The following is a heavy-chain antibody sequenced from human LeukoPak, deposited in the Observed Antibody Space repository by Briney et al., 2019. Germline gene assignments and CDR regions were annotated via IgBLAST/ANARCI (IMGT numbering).Heavy chain of an antibody. Sequence: ASVKVSCKASGYTFTSYGISWVRQAPGQGLEWMGWISAYNGNTNYAQKLRGRVTMTTDTSTSTAYMELRSLRSDGTAVYYCARGRLVGATWSWFDPWGQGTLVTVSS. CDR2: ISAYNGNT. D-gene: IGHD1-26*01. V-gene: IGHV1-18*01. CDR1: GYTFTSYG. J-gene: IGHJ5*02. CDR3: ARGRLVGATWSWFDP.